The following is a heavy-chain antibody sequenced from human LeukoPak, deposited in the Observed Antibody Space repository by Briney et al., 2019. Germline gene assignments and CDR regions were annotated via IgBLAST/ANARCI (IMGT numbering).Heavy chain of an antibody. CDR3: ARRYCSSTSCYRDYYYMDV. CDR2: IYDSGRT. D-gene: IGHD2-2*01. J-gene: IGHJ6*03. Sequence: SETLSLTCTVSGGSMSSYYWSWLRQPPGKGLEWIGYIYDSGRTDYNPSLKSRVTISVDTSKNQFSLKLSSVTAADTAVYYCARRYCSSTSCYRDYYYMDVWGKGTTVTISS. V-gene: IGHV4-59*12. CDR1: GGSMSSYY.